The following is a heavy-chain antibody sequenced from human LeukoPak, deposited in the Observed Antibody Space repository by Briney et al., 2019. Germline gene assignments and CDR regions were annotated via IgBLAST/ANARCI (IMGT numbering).Heavy chain of an antibody. CDR3: ARDGARRYYGSGSYLYYYYYYGMDV. D-gene: IGHD3-10*01. J-gene: IGHJ6*02. Sequence: SETLSLTCAVSGGSISNSNWWSWVRQPPGKGLEWIGEIYHSGSTNYNPSLKSRVTISVDKSKNQFSLKLSSVTAADTAVYYCARDGARRYYGSGSYLYYYYYYGMDVWGQGTTVTVSS. CDR1: GGSISNSNW. CDR2: IYHSGST. V-gene: IGHV4-4*02.